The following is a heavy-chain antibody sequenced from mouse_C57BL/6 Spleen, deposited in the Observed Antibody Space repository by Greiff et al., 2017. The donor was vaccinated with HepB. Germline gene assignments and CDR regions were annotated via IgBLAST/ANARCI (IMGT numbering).Heavy chain of an antibody. CDR3: ARESHIYYGNYSY. Sequence: QVQLKQSGPELVKPGASVKISCKASGYAFSSSWMNWVKQRPGKGLEWIGRIYPGDGDTNYNGKFKGKATLTADKSSSTAYMQLSSLTSEDSAVYFCARESHIYYGNYSYWGQGTTLTVSS. J-gene: IGHJ2*01. CDR2: IYPGDGDT. CDR1: GYAFSSSW. D-gene: IGHD2-1*01. V-gene: IGHV1-82*01.